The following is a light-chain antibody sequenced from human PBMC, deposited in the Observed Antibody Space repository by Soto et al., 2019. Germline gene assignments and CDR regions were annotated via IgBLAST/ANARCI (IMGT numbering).Light chain of an antibody. CDR2: AAS. V-gene: IGKV1-39*01. CDR3: QQSFSPLLT. CDR1: QTLNNY. Sequence: DIQMTQSPSSVSASVGDRITIACRASQTLNNYLTWFQQKPGKAPKVLIYAASTLQSGVPSRFSGSGSGAEFTLTISSLQPEDFATYYCQQSFSPLLTFGGGTKVDIK. J-gene: IGKJ4*01.